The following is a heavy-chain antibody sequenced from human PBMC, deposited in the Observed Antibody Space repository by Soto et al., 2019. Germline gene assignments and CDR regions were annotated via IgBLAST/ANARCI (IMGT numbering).Heavy chain of an antibody. CDR3: ARVRYRAWFDP. Sequence: PGGSLRLSCAASGFTVSSNYMSWVRQAPGKGLEWVSVIYSGGSTYYADSVKGRFTISRDNSKNTLYLQMNSLRAEDTAVYYCARVRYRAWFDPWGQGTLVTVSS. D-gene: IGHD5-18*01. J-gene: IGHJ5*02. CDR1: GFTVSSNY. CDR2: IYSGGST. V-gene: IGHV3-53*01.